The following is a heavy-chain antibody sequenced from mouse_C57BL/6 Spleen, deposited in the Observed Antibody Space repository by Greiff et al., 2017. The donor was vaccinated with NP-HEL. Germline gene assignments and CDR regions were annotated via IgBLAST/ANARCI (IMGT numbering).Heavy chain of an antibody. V-gene: IGHV1-19*01. D-gene: IGHD2-3*01. CDR1: GYTFTDYY. J-gene: IGHJ3*01. Sequence: IQLKQSGPVLVQPGASVNMSCKASGYTFTDYYMNWVKQIHGKSLEWIGVINPYNGGTSYNQKFKGKATLTVDKSSSTAYMELNSLTSEDSAVYYCARDGYYPAYWGQGTLVTVSA. CDR2: INPYNGGT. CDR3: ARDGYYPAY.